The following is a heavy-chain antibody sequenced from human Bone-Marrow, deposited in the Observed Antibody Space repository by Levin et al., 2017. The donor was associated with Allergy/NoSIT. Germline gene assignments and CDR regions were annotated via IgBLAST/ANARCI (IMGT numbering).Heavy chain of an antibody. CDR3: ASVVPAADTISFDY. CDR1: GGSISSSSYY. J-gene: IGHJ4*02. Sequence: SETLSLTCTVSGGSISSSSYYWGWIRQPPGKGLEWIGSIYYSGSTYYNPSLKSRVTISVDTSKNRFSLKLSSVTAADTAVYYCASVVPAADTISFDYWGQGTLVTVSS. CDR2: IYYSGST. D-gene: IGHD2-2*01. V-gene: IGHV4-39*01.